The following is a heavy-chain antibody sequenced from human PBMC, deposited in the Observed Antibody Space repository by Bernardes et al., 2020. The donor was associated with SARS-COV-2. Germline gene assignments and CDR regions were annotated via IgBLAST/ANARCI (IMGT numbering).Heavy chain of an antibody. V-gene: IGHV4-34*01. J-gene: IGHJ4*02. D-gene: IGHD6-13*01. CDR1: GGSFSGYY. Sequence: SETLSLTCAVYGGSFSGYYWSWIRQPPGKGLEWIGEINHSGSTNYNPSLKSRVTISVDTSKNQFSLKLSSVTAADTAVYYCARGRWGAAAGAGGRVRRRSNFDYWGQGTLVTVSS. CDR2: INHSGST. CDR3: ARGRWGAAAGAGGRVRRRSNFDY.